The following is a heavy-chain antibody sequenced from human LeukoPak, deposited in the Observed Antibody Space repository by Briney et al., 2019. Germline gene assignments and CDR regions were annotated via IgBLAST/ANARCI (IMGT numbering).Heavy chain of an antibody. D-gene: IGHD6-19*01. CDR2: VNPNSGGT. J-gene: IGHJ4*02. V-gene: IGHV1-2*02. Sequence: ASVKVSCKASGYTFTGYYMHWVRQAPGQGLEWMGWVNPNSGGTNYAQKFQGRVTMTRDTSISTAYMELSRLRSDDTAVYYCAREREVGGGWYFGIDYWGQGTLVTVSS. CDR3: AREREVGGGWYFGIDY. CDR1: GYTFTGYY.